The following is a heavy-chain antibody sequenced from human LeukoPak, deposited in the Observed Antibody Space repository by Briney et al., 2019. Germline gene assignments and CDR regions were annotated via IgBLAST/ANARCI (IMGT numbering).Heavy chain of an antibody. CDR1: GYTFTSYY. J-gene: IGHJ6*02. Sequence: ASVKVSCKASGYTFTSYYMHWVRQAPGQGLEWMGIINPSGGSTSYAQKFQGRVTITRDTSASTAYMELSSLRSEDTAVYYCARRGPYYYGMDVWGQGTTVTVSS. D-gene: IGHD3-10*01. CDR3: ARRGPYYYGMDV. CDR2: INPSGGST. V-gene: IGHV1-46*01.